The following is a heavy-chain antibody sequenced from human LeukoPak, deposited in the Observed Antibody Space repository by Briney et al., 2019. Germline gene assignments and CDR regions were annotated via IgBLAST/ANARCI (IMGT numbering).Heavy chain of an antibody. D-gene: IGHD2/OR15-2a*01. J-gene: IGHJ4*02. CDR1: GFTFRSYG. CDR2: IRYDGSIK. V-gene: IGHV3-30*02. CDR3: AKDVNAGGDYFDY. Sequence: PGGSLRLSCAASGFTFRSYGMHLVRLAPGKGLEWVAFIRYDGSIKYYVDSVKGRFTVSRDNSKNTLYLQMNSLRAEDTAVYYCAKDVNAGGDYFDYWGQGTLVTVSS.